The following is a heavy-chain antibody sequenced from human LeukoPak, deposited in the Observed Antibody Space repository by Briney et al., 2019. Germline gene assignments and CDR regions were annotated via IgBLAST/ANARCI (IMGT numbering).Heavy chain of an antibody. CDR2: ISSSGSTI. J-gene: IGHJ4*02. Sequence: PGGSLRLSCAASGFTFSSYEMNWVRQAPGKGLVWVSYISSSGSTIYYSDSAKGRFTISRDNAKNSLYLQMNSLRAEDTAVYYCARVIRGINNNFDYWGQGTLVTVSS. CDR1: GFTFSSYE. D-gene: IGHD3-10*01. V-gene: IGHV3-48*03. CDR3: ARVIRGINNNFDY.